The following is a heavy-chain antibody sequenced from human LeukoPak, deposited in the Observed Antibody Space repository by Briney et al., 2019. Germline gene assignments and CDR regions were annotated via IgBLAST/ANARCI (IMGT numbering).Heavy chain of an antibody. Sequence: PSETLSLTCTVSGGSISSYYWSWIRQPPGKGLEWIGYIYYSGSTNYNPSLKRRVTISVDTSKNEFSLKLSSVTAADTAVYYCARGKLRYFDWLPLPDYWGQGTLVTVSS. D-gene: IGHD3-9*01. V-gene: IGHV4-59*01. J-gene: IGHJ4*02. CDR3: ARGKLRYFDWLPLPDY. CDR1: GGSISSYY. CDR2: IYYSGST.